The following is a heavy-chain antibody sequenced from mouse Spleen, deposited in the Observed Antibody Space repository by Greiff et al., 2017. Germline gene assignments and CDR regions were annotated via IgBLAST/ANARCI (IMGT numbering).Heavy chain of an antibody. J-gene: IGHJ4*01. CDR3: ARRRNWDNYAMDY. CDR2: IYPGSGST. CDR1: GYTFTSYW. Sequence: QVQLQQPGAELVKPGASVKMSCKASGYTFTSYWITWVKQRPGQGLEWIGDIYPGSGSTNYNEKFKSKATLTVDTSSSTAYMQLSSLTSEDSAVYYCARRRNWDNYAMDYWGQGTSVTVSS. V-gene: IGHV1-55*01. D-gene: IGHD4-1*01.